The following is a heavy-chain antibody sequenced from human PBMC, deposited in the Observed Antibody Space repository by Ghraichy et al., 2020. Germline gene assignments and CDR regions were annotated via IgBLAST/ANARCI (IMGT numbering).Heavy chain of an antibody. CDR1: GGGVGGCA. D-gene: IGHD3-22*01. V-gene: IGHV1-69*01. CDR2: IIPIFGTA. CDR3: AREVYNSSGYYRFDP. J-gene: IGHJ5*02. Sequence: GSGGGVGGCAVGWVRQAPGQGLEWMGGIIPIFGTANYAQKFQGRVTITADESTSTAYMELSSLRSEDTAVYYCAREVYNSSGYYRFDPWGQGTLVTVSS.